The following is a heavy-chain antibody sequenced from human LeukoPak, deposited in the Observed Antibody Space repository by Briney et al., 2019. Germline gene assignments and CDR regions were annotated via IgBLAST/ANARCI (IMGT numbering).Heavy chain of an antibody. Sequence: GGSLCPSCAASGFTFSSYGMHWVRQAPGKGLEWVAVIWYDGSNKYYADSVKGRFTISRDNSKNTLYLQMNSLRAEDTAVYYCAKDPSGYGGAFAIWGLGPIGTVSS. CDR3: AKDPSGYGGAFAI. CDR1: GFTFSSYG. D-gene: IGHD3-3*01. J-gene: IGHJ3*02. CDR2: IWYDGSNK. V-gene: IGHV3-33*06.